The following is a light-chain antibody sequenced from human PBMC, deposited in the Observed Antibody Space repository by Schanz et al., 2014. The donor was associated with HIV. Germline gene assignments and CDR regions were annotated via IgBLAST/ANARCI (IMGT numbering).Light chain of an antibody. CDR1: SSDFGPYNR. V-gene: IGLV2-18*01. Sequence: QSALTQPPSVSGSPGQSVTISCTGTSSDFGPYNRVSWYQQAPGTAPKLIIYEVYNRPSGVPDRFSGSKSGTSASLAISGLQSEDEADYYCAAWDDSLNGAVFGGGTQLTVL. CDR2: EVY. CDR3: AAWDDSLNGAV. J-gene: IGLJ7*01.